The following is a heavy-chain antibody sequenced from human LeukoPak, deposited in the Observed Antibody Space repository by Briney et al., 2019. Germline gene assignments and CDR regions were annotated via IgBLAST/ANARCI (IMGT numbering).Heavy chain of an antibody. Sequence: SETLSLTCAVYGGSFSGYYWSWIRQPPGEGLEWIGEINHSGSTNYNPSLKSRVTISVDTSKNQFSLKLSSVTAADTAVYYCARGARSGGSRHYYYYYYMDVWGKGTTVTVSS. CDR3: ARGARSGGSRHYYYYYYMDV. D-gene: IGHD2-15*01. V-gene: IGHV4-34*01. CDR1: GGSFSGYY. J-gene: IGHJ6*03. CDR2: INHSGST.